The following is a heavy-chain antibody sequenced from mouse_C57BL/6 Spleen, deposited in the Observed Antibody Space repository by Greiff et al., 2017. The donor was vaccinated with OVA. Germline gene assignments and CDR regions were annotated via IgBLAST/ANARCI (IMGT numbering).Heavy chain of an antibody. CDR3: ARGTTVVAPFDY. D-gene: IGHD1-1*01. CDR2: IDPSDSYT. Sequence: QVQLQQPGAELVKPGASVKLSCKASGYTFTSYWMQWVKQRPGQGLEWIGEIDPSDSYTNCNQKFKGKATLTVDTSSSTAYMQLSSLTSEDSAVYYCARGTTVVAPFDYWGQGTTLTVSS. V-gene: IGHV1-50*01. J-gene: IGHJ2*01. CDR1: GYTFTSYW.